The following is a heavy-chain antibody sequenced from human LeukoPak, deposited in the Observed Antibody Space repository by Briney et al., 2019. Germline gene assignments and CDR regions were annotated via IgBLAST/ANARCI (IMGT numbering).Heavy chain of an antibody. CDR2: VYDSGST. D-gene: IGHD1-1*01. Sequence: SETLSLTCTVSGGSISNYYWSWIRHSPRKGLGWIGYVYDSGSTKSHPSLKRRVAISLDTSKNQFSLRVSSVTAADTAVYYCARQAERVGNWFNPWGQGTLVTVSS. V-gene: IGHV4-59*08. CDR3: ARQAERVGNWFNP. CDR1: GGSISNYY. J-gene: IGHJ5*02.